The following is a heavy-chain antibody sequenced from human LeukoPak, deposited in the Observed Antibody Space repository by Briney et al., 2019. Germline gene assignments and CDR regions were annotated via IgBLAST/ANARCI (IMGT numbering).Heavy chain of an antibody. CDR2: IWYDGSNK. CDR1: GFTFSSYG. J-gene: IGHJ4*02. Sequence: GGSLRLSCAASGFTFSSYGMHWVRQAPGKGLEWVAVIWYDGSNKYYADSVKGRFTISRDNSKNTLYLQMNSLRAEDTAVYYCARDEGVAAAGQDYWGQGTLVTVSS. D-gene: IGHD6-13*01. CDR3: ARDEGVAAAGQDY. V-gene: IGHV3-33*01.